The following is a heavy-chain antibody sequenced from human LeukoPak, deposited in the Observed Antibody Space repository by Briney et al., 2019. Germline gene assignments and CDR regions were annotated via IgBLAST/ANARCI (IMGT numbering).Heavy chain of an antibody. CDR1: GGSFSGYY. V-gene: IGHV4-34*01. D-gene: IGHD6-19*01. CDR3: ARGLEGRLVSAIVIDY. J-gene: IGHJ4*02. Sequence: PSETLSLTCAVYGGSFSGYYWSWIRQPPGKGLEWIGEINHSGSTNYNPSLKSRVTISVDTSKNQFSLKLSSVTAADTAVYYCARGLEGRLVSAIVIDYWGQGTLVTVSS. CDR2: INHSGST.